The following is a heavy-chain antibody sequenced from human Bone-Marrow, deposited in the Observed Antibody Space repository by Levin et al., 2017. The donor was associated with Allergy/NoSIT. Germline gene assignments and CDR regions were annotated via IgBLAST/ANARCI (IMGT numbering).Heavy chain of an antibody. CDR2: VYTSGST. V-gene: IGHV4-61*02. Sequence: SQTLSLTCSVSGGSIPNTAYYWSWLRRPAGKGLEWIGRVYTSGSTSYNPSLKRRVTISIDTSKSHFSLRLASVTAADTAVYYCASTLELRLGELSDAFDFWGPGTEVTVSS. D-gene: IGHD3-16*01. CDR3: ASTLELRLGELSDAFDF. CDR1: GGSIPNTAYY. J-gene: IGHJ3*01.